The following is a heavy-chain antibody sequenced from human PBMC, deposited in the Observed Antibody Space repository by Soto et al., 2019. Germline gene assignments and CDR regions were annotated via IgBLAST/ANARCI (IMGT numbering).Heavy chain of an antibody. Sequence: QVQLHESGPGLVKPSETLSLTCTVSGGSISNFYWTWIRQPPGKGLEWIGNVHYSGNTNYNPSLKSRVTTSVDTAKNQLSLNLSSVTAADTAVYYCARHKDAGSDRGGMDVWGQGTTVTVSS. CDR3: ARHKDAGSDRGGMDV. CDR2: VHYSGNT. V-gene: IGHV4-59*08. J-gene: IGHJ6*02. D-gene: IGHD6-25*01. CDR1: GGSISNFY.